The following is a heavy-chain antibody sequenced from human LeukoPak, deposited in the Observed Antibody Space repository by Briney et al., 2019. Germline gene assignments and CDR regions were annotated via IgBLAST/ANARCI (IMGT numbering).Heavy chain of an antibody. CDR1: GDSISSYY. Sequence: PSGTLSLTCTVSGDSISSYYWSWIRQPPGKGLEWIGYIYYSGSTNYNPSLKSRVTISLDTSKTQFSLKLSSVTAADTAVYFCARSSYYYGADAFDIWGQGTMVTVSS. J-gene: IGHJ3*02. V-gene: IGHV4-59*01. CDR2: IYYSGST. D-gene: IGHD3-10*01. CDR3: ARSSYYYGADAFDI.